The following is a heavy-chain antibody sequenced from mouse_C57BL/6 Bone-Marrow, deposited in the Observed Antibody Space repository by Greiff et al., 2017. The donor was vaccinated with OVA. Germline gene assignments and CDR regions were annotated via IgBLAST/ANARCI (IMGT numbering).Heavy chain of an antibody. CDR3: ARSRGGGSSYYAMDY. J-gene: IGHJ4*01. V-gene: IGHV1-61*01. Sequence: VQLQQPGAELVRPGSSVKLSCKASGYTFTSYWMDWVKQRPGQGLEWIGNIYPSDSETHYNQKFKDKATLTVAKSSSTAYMQLSSLTSEDSAVYYCARSRGGGSSYYAMDYWGQGTSVTVSS. D-gene: IGHD1-1*01. CDR2: IYPSDSET. CDR1: GYTFTSYW.